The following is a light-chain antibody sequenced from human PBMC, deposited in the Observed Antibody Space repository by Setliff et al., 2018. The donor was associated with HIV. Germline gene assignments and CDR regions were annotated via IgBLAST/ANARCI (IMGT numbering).Light chain of an antibody. CDR3: CSNTGSNTYV. CDR1: SGDIGRYNL. CDR2: QAT. J-gene: IGLJ1*01. V-gene: IGLV2-23*01. Sequence: QSALTQPASVSGSPGQSITISCTGTSGDIGRYNLVSWYQQYPGKAPTLMIYQATKRPSGVSNRFSGSKSGNTASLTISGLPAEDEADYYCCSNTGSNTYVFGSGTKVAVL.